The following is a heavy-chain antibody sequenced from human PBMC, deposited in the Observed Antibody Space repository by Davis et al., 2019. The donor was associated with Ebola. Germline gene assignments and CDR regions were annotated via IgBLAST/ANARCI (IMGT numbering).Heavy chain of an antibody. D-gene: IGHD2-21*01. J-gene: IGHJ4*02. V-gene: IGHV4-59*01. Sequence: AGSLRLSCSVSGVSISSFYWSWIRQTPGKGLEWIGYIYYSGITKYNPSLKSRVTISIDTSKTQFSLNLSSVTAADTAVYYCARGSYGDRVYWGQGTLVTVSS. CDR3: ARGSYGDRVY. CDR2: IYYSGIT. CDR1: GVSISSFY.